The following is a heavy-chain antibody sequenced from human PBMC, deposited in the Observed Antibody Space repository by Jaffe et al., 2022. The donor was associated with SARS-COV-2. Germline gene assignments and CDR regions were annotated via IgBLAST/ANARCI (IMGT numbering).Heavy chain of an antibody. V-gene: IGHV4-61*02. D-gene: IGHD1-26*01. CDR3: ARGRVGASDY. J-gene: IGHJ4*02. CDR2: IYTSGST. CDR1: GGSISSGSYY. Sequence: QVQLQESGPGLVKPSQTLSLTCTVSGGSISSGSYYWSWIRQPAGKGLEWIGRIYTSGSTNYNPSLKSRVTISVDTSKNQFSLKLSSVTAADTAVYYCARGRVGASDYWGQGTLVTVSS.